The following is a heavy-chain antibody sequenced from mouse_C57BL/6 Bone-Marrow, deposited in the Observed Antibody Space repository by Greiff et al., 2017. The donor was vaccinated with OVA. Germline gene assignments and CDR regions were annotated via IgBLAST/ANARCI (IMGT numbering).Heavy chain of an antibody. J-gene: IGHJ1*03. CDR1: GYTFTSYW. V-gene: IGHV1-64*01. CDR3: ARREPLTGYFDV. Sequence: QVQLQQPGAELVKPGASVKLSCKASGYTFTSYWMQWVKQRPGQGLEWIGMIHPNSGSTNYNEKFKSKATLTVDKSSSTAYMQLSSLTSEDSAVYYCARREPLTGYFDVWGTGTTVTVSS. CDR2: IHPNSGST. D-gene: IGHD4-1*01.